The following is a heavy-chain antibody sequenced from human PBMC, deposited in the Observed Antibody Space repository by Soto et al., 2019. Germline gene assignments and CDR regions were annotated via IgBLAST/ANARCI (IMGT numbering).Heavy chain of an antibody. CDR2: IYYSGST. D-gene: IGHD4-17*01. Sequence: SETLSLTCTVSGGSISSSSYYWGWIRQPPGKGLEWIGSIYYSGSTYYNQSLKSRVTISVDTSKNQFSLKLSSVTAADTAVYYCARHVTFSSTVDFDYWGQGTLVTVSS. CDR3: ARHVTFSSTVDFDY. V-gene: IGHV4-39*01. CDR1: GGSISSSSYY. J-gene: IGHJ4*02.